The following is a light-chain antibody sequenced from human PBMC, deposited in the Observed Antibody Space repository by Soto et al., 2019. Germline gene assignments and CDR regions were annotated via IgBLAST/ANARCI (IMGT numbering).Light chain of an antibody. J-gene: IGKJ3*01. CDR1: QSISSW. V-gene: IGKV1-5*01. Sequence: DIQMTQSPSTLSASVGDRVTITCRASQSISSWLAWYQQKPGKAPKLLIYDASSLESGVPSRFSGSGSGTDFTLTISSLQPDDFETYYCQQYNSYSFTFGPGPKVDIK. CDR3: QQYNSYSFT. CDR2: DAS.